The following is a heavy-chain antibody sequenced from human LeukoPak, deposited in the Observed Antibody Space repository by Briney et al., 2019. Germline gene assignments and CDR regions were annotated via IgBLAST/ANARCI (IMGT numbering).Heavy chain of an antibody. D-gene: IGHD6-19*01. CDR1: GFSFRNFG. Sequence: PGGSLRLSCAAAGFSFRNFGMHWARQAPGKGLEWVAVIWHDGSAEFYVDSVKGRFKISRDDSKNTLYLQMNSVKVQGTGLYFCAKDDRGGWSGHFASWGQGTLVTVSS. CDR2: IWHDGSAE. V-gene: IGHV3-33*06. CDR3: AKDDRGGWSGHFAS. J-gene: IGHJ4*02.